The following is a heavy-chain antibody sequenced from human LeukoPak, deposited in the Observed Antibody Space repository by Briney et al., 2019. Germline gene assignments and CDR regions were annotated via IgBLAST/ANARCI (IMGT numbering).Heavy chain of an antibody. D-gene: IGHD4-11*01. V-gene: IGHV4-61*02. J-gene: IGHJ4*02. CDR3: ARDNSNYFDY. Sequence: SQTLSLTCTVSGGSISSGTYYWSWIRQPAGKGLEWIGRIYTSGSTNYNPSLKSRVTISVDTSKNQFSLELSSVTAADTAVYYCARDNSNYFDYWGQGTLVTVSS. CDR1: GGSISSGTYY. CDR2: IYTSGST.